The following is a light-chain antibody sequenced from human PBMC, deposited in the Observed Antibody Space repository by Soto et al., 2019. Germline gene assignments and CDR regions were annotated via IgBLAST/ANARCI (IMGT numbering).Light chain of an antibody. J-gene: IGLJ3*02. Sequence: QSALTQPPSASGSPGQSVTISCTGTSSDVGAYNYVSWYQQHPGKAPKLMIYEVSKRPSGVPDRFSGSKSGNTASLTVSGLQAEDEADYYCNSYAGSNVVGVFGGGTKLTVL. CDR2: EVS. CDR1: SSDVGAYNY. CDR3: NSYAGSNVVGV. V-gene: IGLV2-8*01.